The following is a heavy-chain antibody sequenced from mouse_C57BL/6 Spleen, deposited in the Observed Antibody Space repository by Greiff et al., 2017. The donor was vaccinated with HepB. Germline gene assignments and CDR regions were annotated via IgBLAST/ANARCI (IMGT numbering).Heavy chain of an antibody. Sequence: EVKVVESGGGLVQPGGSLKLSCAASGFTFSDYYMYWVRQTPEKRLEWVAYISNGGGSTYYPDTVKGRFTISRDNAKNTLYLQMSRLKSEDTAMYYCAREGAMDYWGQGTSVTVSS. J-gene: IGHJ4*01. CDR2: ISNGGGST. CDR1: GFTFSDYY. CDR3: AREGAMDY. V-gene: IGHV5-12*01.